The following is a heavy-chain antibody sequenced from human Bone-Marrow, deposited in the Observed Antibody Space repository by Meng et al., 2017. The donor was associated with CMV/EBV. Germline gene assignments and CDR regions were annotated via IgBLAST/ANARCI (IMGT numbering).Heavy chain of an antibody. CDR2: ISYDGSNK. V-gene: IGHV3-30*04. CDR3: ARSYSSSWYADAFDI. J-gene: IGHJ3*02. Sequence: GESLKISCAASGFTFSSYAMHWVRQAPGKGLEWVAVISYDGSNKYYADSVKGRFTISRDNSKKTLYLQMNSLRAEDTAVYYCARSYSSSWYADAFDIWGQGTMVTVSS. CDR1: GFTFSSYA. D-gene: IGHD6-13*01.